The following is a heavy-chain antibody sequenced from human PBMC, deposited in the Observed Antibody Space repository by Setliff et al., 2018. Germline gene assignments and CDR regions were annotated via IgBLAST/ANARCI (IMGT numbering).Heavy chain of an antibody. CDR2: ISSDGTNE. J-gene: IGHJ4*02. CDR1: GFTFSDYT. V-gene: IGHV3-30*04. D-gene: IGHD6-19*01. CDR3: ARGLLYGWSFDYFDY. Sequence: GESLKLSCAGSGFTFSDYTIHWVRQAPGKGLEWVTVISSDGTNEYYVDAVKGRFTISRDNSKNAVFLQLNRVTPEDTAVYYCARGLLYGWSFDYFDYWGQGTLVTVSS.